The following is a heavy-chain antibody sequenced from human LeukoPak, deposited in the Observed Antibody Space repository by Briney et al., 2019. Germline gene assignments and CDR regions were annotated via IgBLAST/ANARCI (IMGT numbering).Heavy chain of an antibody. CDR3: ARDLGGAVAGKDVDY. CDR2: INPNSGGT. CDR1: GYTFTDYY. J-gene: IGHJ4*02. V-gene: IGHV1-2*06. Sequence: ASVKVSCKASGYTFTDYYMHWVRQAPGQGLEWMGRINPNSGGTNYAQKFQGRVTMTRDTSISTAYTELSRLRSDDTAVYYCARDLGGAVAGKDVDYWGQGTLVTVSS. D-gene: IGHD6-19*01.